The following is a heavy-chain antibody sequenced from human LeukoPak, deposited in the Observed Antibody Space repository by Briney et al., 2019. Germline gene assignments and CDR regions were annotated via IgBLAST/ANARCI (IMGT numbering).Heavy chain of an antibody. CDR1: GYTFTIYG. CDR3: ARGSYYGDPRRYFDY. V-gene: IGHV1-18*01. Sequence: ASVKVSCKASGYTFTIYGIIWVRQAPGQGLEWVGWISGYTGNTNYAQKLQGRVTMTTDTSTSTAYMDLRGLRSDDTAVYYCARGSYYGDPRRYFDYWGQGTLVTVSS. J-gene: IGHJ4*02. CDR2: ISGYTGNT. D-gene: IGHD4-17*01.